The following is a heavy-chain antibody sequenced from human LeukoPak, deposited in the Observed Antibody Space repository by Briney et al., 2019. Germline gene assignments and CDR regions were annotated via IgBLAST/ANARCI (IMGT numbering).Heavy chain of an antibody. D-gene: IGHD3-10*01. V-gene: IGHV4-39*01. Sequence: PSETLSLTCTVSGGSISSRSYYWGWIRQPPGKGLEWIGSFYYSGITYYNPSLKSRVTISVDASKNLLSLKLSSVTAADTAVYYCARVKWFRVSDWFDPWGQGTLVTVSS. CDR3: ARVKWFRVSDWFDP. CDR1: GGSISSRSYY. CDR2: FYYSGIT. J-gene: IGHJ5*02.